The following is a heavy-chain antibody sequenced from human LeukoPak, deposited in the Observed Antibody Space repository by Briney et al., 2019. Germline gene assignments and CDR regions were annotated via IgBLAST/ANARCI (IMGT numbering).Heavy chain of an antibody. CDR3: ARSSTVTTEIDYGMDV. V-gene: IGHV3-7*01. Sequence: SGGSLRLTCAASGFTFSTYSMNWVRQAPGKGLEWVANIKQDGSEKYYVDSVKGRFTNSRDNAKNSLYLQMNSLRAEDTAVYYCARSSTVTTEIDYGMDVWGQGTTVTVSS. D-gene: IGHD4-17*01. CDR1: GFTFSTYS. CDR2: IKQDGSEK. J-gene: IGHJ6*02.